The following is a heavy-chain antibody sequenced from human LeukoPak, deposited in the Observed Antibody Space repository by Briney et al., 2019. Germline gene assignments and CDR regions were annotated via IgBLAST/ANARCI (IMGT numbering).Heavy chain of an antibody. Sequence: PGGSLRLSCAASGFTFSSYAMSWVRQAPGKGLEWVSAISGSGGSTYYADSVKGRFTISRDNSKNTLYLQMNSLRAEDTAVYYCAKTEWFGDRTTFHFDYWGQGTLVTVSS. CDR2: ISGSGGST. CDR3: AKTEWFGDRTTFHFDY. V-gene: IGHV3-23*01. J-gene: IGHJ4*02. D-gene: IGHD3-10*01. CDR1: GFTFSSYA.